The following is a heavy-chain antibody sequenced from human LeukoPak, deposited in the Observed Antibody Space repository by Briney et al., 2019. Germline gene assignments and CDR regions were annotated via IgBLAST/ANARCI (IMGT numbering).Heavy chain of an antibody. J-gene: IGHJ4*02. V-gene: IGHV4-34*01. CDR3: ARVSGYCSDGVCRFDY. CDR2: IDDSGTT. CDR1: GGSSIGYS. Sequence: KASETLSLTCAVYGGSSIGYSWSWVRQPPGEGLEWIGEIDDSGTTNYRPSLKSRVTISVDTSKNQLSLKVTSVTAADTAVYYCARVSGYCSDGVCRFDYWGQGTLVTVSS. D-gene: IGHD2-8*01.